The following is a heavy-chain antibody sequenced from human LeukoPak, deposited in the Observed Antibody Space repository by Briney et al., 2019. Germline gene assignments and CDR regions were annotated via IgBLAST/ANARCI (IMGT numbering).Heavy chain of an antibody. CDR1: GGSFSGYY. CDR2: INHSGST. Sequence: SETLSLTCAVYGGSFSGYYWSWIRQPPGKGLEWIGEINHSGSTNYNPSLKSRVTISVDTSKNQFSLKLSSVTAADTAVYYCAREGTYYYDSSGYYIAYWGQGTLVTVSS. J-gene: IGHJ4*02. D-gene: IGHD3-22*01. CDR3: AREGTYYYDSSGYYIAY. V-gene: IGHV4-34*01.